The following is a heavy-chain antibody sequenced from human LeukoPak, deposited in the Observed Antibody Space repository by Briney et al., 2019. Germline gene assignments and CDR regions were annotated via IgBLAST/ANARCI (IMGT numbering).Heavy chain of an antibody. Sequence: PGGSPRLSCAASGFTFSSYWMHWVRQAPEKGLMWVSRVSTDGSSTNYAYSVKGRFTISRDNAKDPLYLQMNSLRAEDTAVYYCAREELRSRGVPNWGQGTLVTVSS. V-gene: IGHV3-74*01. CDR3: AREELRSRGVPN. D-gene: IGHD3-10*01. CDR2: VSTDGSST. J-gene: IGHJ4*02. CDR1: GFTFSSYW.